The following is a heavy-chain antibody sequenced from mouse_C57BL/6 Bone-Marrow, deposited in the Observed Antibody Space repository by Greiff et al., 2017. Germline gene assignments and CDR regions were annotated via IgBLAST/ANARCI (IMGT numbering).Heavy chain of an antibody. CDR2: IDPSDSYT. Sequence: QVQLQQPGAELVMPGASVKLSCKASGYTFTSYRMHWVKQRPGQGLEWIGEIDPSDSYTNYNQKFKGKSTLTVDKSSSTAYMQLSSLTSEDSAVYYCAREVYYGSSWYFDVWGTGTTVTVSS. D-gene: IGHD1-1*01. CDR1: GYTFTSYR. J-gene: IGHJ1*03. V-gene: IGHV1-69*01. CDR3: AREVYYGSSWYFDV.